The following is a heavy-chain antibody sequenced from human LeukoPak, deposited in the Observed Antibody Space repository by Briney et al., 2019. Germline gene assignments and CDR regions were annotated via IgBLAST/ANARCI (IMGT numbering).Heavy chain of an antibody. CDR1: GYSFTNYW. Sequence: GESLKISCQGSGYSFTNYWIGWVRQMPGKGLEWMGIIYPGDSATRYSPSFQGQVTISADKSISTAYLQWSSLKASDTAMYYCARRDVKAVAGTCVDYWGQGTLVTVSS. D-gene: IGHD6-19*01. V-gene: IGHV5-51*01. J-gene: IGHJ4*02. CDR3: ARRDVKAVAGTCVDY. CDR2: IYPGDSAT.